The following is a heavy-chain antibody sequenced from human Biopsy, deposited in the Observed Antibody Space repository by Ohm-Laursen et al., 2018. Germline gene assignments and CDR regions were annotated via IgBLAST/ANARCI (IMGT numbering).Heavy chain of an antibody. CDR3: ARARIKTSGVLIPETYYFDS. J-gene: IGHJ4*02. CDR2: FYYSGST. V-gene: IGHV4-59*01. CDR1: GDSISIYY. D-gene: IGHD3-3*01. Sequence: SQTLSLTCTVSGDSISIYYWSWIRQPPGKGLEWIGNFYYSGSTNYNPSLKSRITMSLDRSKSQVSLRMNSVTAADTAVYYCARARIKTSGVLIPETYYFDSWGQSTLVTVSS.